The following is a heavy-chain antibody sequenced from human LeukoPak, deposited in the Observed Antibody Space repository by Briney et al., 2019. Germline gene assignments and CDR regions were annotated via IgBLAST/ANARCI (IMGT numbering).Heavy chain of an antibody. Sequence: GGSLRLSCAASGFSFSVYAMSWVRQAPGKGLEWVSSISGSGGRTYYTNSVKGRFTIPRENFKNTVYLEMNNLGAEDTALYYCAKGGQDFDFWRFDYWGQGNLVIVSS. CDR2: ISGSGGRT. CDR3: AKGGQDFDFWRFDY. J-gene: IGHJ4*02. CDR1: GFSFSVYA. V-gene: IGHV3-23*01. D-gene: IGHD3-3*01.